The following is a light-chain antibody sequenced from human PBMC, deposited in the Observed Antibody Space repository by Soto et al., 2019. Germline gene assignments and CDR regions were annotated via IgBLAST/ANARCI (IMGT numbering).Light chain of an antibody. CDR3: QTWSTDIRV. CDR1: SGHNSYA. CDR2: LNSDGSH. J-gene: IGLJ3*02. V-gene: IGLV4-69*01. Sequence: LVLTQPPSASASLGASVKLTCTLSSGHNSYAIAWHQQQPEKGPRYLMKLNSDGSHSKGDGIPDRFSGSSSGAERYLTIASLQSEDEADYYCQTWSTDIRVFGGGTKL.